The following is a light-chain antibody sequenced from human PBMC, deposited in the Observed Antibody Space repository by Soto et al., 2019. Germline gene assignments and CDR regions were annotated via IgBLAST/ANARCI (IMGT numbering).Light chain of an antibody. CDR3: QQRNNWPPLYT. Sequence: ETVLTQSPATLSLSPGKRATLSCWASQSVSSHLAWYQQKPGQAPRLLIYDTSNRATGVPARFSGSGSGTDFTLTISSLEPEDFAVYYCQQRNNWPPLYTFGQGTKLEIK. V-gene: IGKV3-11*01. J-gene: IGKJ2*01. CDR2: DTS. CDR1: QSVSSH.